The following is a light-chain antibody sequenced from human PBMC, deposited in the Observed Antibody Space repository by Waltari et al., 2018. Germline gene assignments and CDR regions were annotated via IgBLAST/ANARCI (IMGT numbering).Light chain of an antibody. V-gene: IGLV2-8*01. CDR3: SSYAGSFPYV. CDR2: EVS. Sequence: QSALTQPPSASGSPGQSVTTSCTGTGSDVGGYNYVSWYQQHPGKAPKLMIYEVSKRPSGVPDRFSGSKSGNTASLTVSGLQSEDEADYYCSSYAGSFPYVFGTGTKVTVL. CDR1: GSDVGGYNY. J-gene: IGLJ1*01.